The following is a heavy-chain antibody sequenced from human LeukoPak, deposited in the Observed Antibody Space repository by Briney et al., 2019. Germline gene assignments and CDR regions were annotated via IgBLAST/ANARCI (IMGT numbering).Heavy chain of an antibody. J-gene: IGHJ5*02. D-gene: IGHD3-22*01. V-gene: IGHV1-69*13. CDR3: ARTRYYYDSSGYIVDP. CDR2: IIPIFGTA. CDR1: GGTFSSYA. Sequence: GASVKVSCKASGGTFSSYAISWVRQAPGQGLEWMGGIIPIFGTANYAQKFQGRVTITADESTSTAYMELSSLRSEDTAVYYCARTRYYYDSSGYIVDPWGQGTLVTVSS.